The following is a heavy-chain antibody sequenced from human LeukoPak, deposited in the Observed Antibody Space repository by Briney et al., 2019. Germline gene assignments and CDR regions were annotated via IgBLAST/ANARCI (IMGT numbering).Heavy chain of an antibody. D-gene: IGHD3-22*01. J-gene: IGHJ4*02. Sequence: GGPLRLSCAASGFTISSYAMKWVRQAPGKGLEWISYISSSGNIIYYADSVKGRFTVSSDNAKNSLYLQMNSLRAEDTAVYYCARVEPHYYDSSGYLDYWGQGTLVTVSS. V-gene: IGHV3-48*03. CDR3: ARVEPHYYDSSGYLDY. CDR2: ISSSGNII. CDR1: GFTISSYA.